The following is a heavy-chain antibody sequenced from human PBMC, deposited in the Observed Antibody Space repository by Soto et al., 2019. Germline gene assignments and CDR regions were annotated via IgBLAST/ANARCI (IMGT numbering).Heavy chain of an antibody. J-gene: IGHJ4*02. CDR3: TKVGGLYDFWSGPLHFDL. Sequence: EAQLVESGGGLVQPGRSLRLSCVGSGFIFDDFAIHWVRQAPGKGLEWVSGISWNSDSIGYADSVKGRFTISRDNAKNALYLQMNSLRVEDTALSYCTKVGGLYDFWSGPLHFDLWGQGTLVTVSS. V-gene: IGHV3-9*01. CDR2: ISWNSDSI. CDR1: GFIFDDFA. D-gene: IGHD3-3*01.